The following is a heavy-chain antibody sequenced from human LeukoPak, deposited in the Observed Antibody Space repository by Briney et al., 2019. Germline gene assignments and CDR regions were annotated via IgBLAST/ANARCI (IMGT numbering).Heavy chain of an antibody. CDR1: GYSFTSYW. V-gene: IGHV5-51*01. D-gene: IGHD2-15*01. J-gene: IGHJ4*02. CDR3: ARGRYCSGGSCYLDYFDY. Sequence: GESLKISCKGSGYSFTSYWIGWVRQMPGKGLEWMGIIYPGDSDTRYSPSFQGQVTISADKSISTAYLQWSSLKASDTAMYYCARGRYCSGGSCYLDYFDYWGQGTLVTVSS. CDR2: IYPGDSDT.